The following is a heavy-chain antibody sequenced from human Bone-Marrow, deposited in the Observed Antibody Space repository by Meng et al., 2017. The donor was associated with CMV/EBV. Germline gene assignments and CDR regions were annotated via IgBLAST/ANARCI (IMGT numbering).Heavy chain of an antibody. J-gene: IGHJ4*02. CDR1: GFAFNNYG. V-gene: IGHV3-33*01. Sequence: GGSLRLSCAASGFAFNNYGMHWVRQAPGKGLEWVAFIWNDGSNKFYADSVKGRFTVSRDNSRNTLYLQMNSLRAEDTAVYYCARSRLRDFDYWGQGTLVTVSS. D-gene: IGHD3-16*01. CDR2: IWNDGSNK. CDR3: ARSRLRDFDY.